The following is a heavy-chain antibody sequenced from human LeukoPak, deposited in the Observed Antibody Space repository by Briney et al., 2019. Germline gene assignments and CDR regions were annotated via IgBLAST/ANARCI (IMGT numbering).Heavy chain of an antibody. CDR2: IWYDGSNK. D-gene: IGHD4-17*01. CDR3: ARAGELRSSFDY. CDR1: GFTFSSYG. Sequence: TGGSLRLSCAASGFTFSSYGMHWVRQAPGKGLEWVAVIWYDGSNKYYADSVKGRFIISRDNSKNTLYLQMNSLRAEDTAVYYCARAGELRSSFDYWGQGTLVTVSS. V-gene: IGHV3-33*01. J-gene: IGHJ4*02.